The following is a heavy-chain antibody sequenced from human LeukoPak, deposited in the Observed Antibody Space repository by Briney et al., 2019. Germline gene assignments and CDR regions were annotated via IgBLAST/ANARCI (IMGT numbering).Heavy chain of an antibody. J-gene: IGHJ4*02. V-gene: IGHV4-59*01. Sequence: SETLSLTCTVSGASISTYFWSWIRQPPGKGLEWIGYIYPSGSTNYNPSLKSRVTMSVDTSKNQFSVMLRSVTAADTAVYYCARTLYCSGGSCGDYFVYWGQGTLVTVSS. CDR2: IYPSGST. CDR1: GASISTYF. CDR3: ARTLYCSGGSCGDYFVY. D-gene: IGHD2-15*01.